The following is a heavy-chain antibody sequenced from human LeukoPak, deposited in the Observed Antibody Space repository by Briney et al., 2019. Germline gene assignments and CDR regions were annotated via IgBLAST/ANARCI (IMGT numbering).Heavy chain of an antibody. Sequence: GGTLRLSCAAPGFTFSSYGMSWVRQAPGKGLEWVSIIYSGGSTFYADSVKGRFTISRDNSKNTLYLQMNSLRAEDTAVYYCARGGSYLSAFDIWGQGTMVTVSS. CDR1: GFTFSSYG. CDR3: ARGGSYLSAFDI. J-gene: IGHJ3*02. CDR2: IYSGGST. V-gene: IGHV3-53*01. D-gene: IGHD1-26*01.